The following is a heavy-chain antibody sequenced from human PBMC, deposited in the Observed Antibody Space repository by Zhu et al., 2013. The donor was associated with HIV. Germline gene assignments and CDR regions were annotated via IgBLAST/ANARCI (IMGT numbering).Heavy chain of an antibody. D-gene: IGHD1-26*01. J-gene: IGHJ5*02. CDR1: GGNLSSYG. V-gene: IGHV1-18*01. Sequence: QVHLVQSGAEVKKPGSSVKVSCKGSGGNLSSYGISWVRQAPGQGLEWMGWISAYNGNTNYAQKLQGRVTMTTDTSTSTAYMELRSLRSDDTAVYYCARDSGGGSYYGWFDPWGQGTLVTVSS. CDR3: ARDSGGGSYYGWFDP. CDR2: ISAYNGNT.